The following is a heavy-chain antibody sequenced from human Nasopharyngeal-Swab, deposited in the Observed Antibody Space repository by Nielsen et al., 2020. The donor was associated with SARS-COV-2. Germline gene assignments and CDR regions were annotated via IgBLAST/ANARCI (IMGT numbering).Heavy chain of an antibody. D-gene: IGHD3-3*01. CDR1: GFTFNNYN. J-gene: IGHJ6*02. V-gene: IGHV3-21*01. Sequence: GGSLKISCAASGFTFNNYNFNWVRRAPGKGLEWVSSISSSSSYIYYADSVKGRFTISRDNAKNSLYLQMNSLRAEDTAVYYCARDGLDYDFWSAYFMDVWGQGTTVTVSS. CDR3: ARDGLDYDFWSAYFMDV. CDR2: ISSSSSYI.